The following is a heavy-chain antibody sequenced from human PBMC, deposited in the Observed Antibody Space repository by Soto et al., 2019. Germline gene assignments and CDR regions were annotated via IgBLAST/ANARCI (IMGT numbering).Heavy chain of an antibody. V-gene: IGHV1-18*01. CDR3: ARDWGNCTGGSCYSDYYYYYGMDV. CDR1: GYTFPNYG. D-gene: IGHD2-15*01. J-gene: IGHJ6*02. Sequence: QVQLVQSGAEVKKPGASVKVSCKASGYTFPNYGISWVRQAPGQGLEWMGWISAYNGNTNYAQKLQGRVTMTTDTSTSTAYMELRSLRSDDTAVYYCARDWGNCTGGSCYSDYYYYYGMDVRGQGTTVNVSS. CDR2: ISAYNGNT.